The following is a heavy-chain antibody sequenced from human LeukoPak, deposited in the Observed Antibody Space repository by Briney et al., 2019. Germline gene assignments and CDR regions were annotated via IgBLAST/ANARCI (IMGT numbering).Heavy chain of an antibody. CDR1: GLTFSSYA. J-gene: IGHJ4*02. Sequence: GGSLRLSCTASGLTFSSYAMSWVRQGPGKWLEWVSSIKSSGDSTYYADSVNGRFTISRDNSRNTLYLQMNGLTDGDTALYYCAKIGWLQFWSDFHYWGQGTLVTVSS. CDR3: AKIGWLQFWSDFHY. D-gene: IGHD5-18*01. V-gene: IGHV3-23*01. CDR2: IKSSGDST.